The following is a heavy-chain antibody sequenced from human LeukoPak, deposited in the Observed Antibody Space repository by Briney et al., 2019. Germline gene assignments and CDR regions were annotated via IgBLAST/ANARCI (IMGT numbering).Heavy chain of an antibody. CDR1: GFTFSGFA. Sequence: GGSLRLSCAGSGFTFSGFAMSWVRQAPGKGLEWVSAITGSGDSTYHADSVKGRFTISRDNSKKSLYLQMNSLRAEDTAVYYCAKGSANARPYYFDWWGQGTLVTVSS. CDR3: AKGSANARPYYFDW. J-gene: IGHJ4*02. CDR2: ITGSGDST. D-gene: IGHD2-15*01. V-gene: IGHV3-23*01.